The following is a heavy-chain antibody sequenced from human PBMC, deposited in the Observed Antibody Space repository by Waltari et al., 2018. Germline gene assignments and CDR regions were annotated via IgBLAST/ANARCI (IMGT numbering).Heavy chain of an antibody. CDR2: INHSGST. V-gene: IGHV4-34*01. J-gene: IGHJ6*03. CDR3: ARANWDYEGRYYYMDV. CDR1: GGSFSGYY. D-gene: IGHD1-7*01. Sequence: QVQLQQWGAGLLKPSETLSLTCAVYGGSFSGYYWSWIRQPPGKGLEWIGEINHSGSTNYNPSLKSRVTISVDTSKNQFSLKLSSVTAADTAVYYCARANWDYEGRYYYMDVWGKGTTVTVSS.